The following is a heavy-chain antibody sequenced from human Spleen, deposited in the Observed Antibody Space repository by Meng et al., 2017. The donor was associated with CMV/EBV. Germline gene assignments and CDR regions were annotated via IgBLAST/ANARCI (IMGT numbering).Heavy chain of an antibody. D-gene: IGHD5-12*01. CDR2: IKQDGSEK. Sequence: GGSLRLSCAASGFTFNNYWMSWVRQAPGKGLEWVANIKQDGSEKYYVDSVKGRFTISRDNAKNSLCLQMNSLRAEDTAVYYCARDPGGYDLWGQGTLVTVSS. V-gene: IGHV3-7*01. J-gene: IGHJ5*02. CDR3: ARDPGGYDL. CDR1: GFTFNNYW.